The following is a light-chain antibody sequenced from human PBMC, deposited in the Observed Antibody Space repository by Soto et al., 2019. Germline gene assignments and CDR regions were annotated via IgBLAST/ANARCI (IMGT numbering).Light chain of an antibody. V-gene: IGKV3-11*01. J-gene: IGKJ5*01. CDR3: QQRSNCPPTT. CDR2: DAS. CDR1: QSVSSY. Sequence: EIVLTQSPSILSLSPGERATLTCRASQSVSSYLAWYQQKPGQDPRLLIYDASSRATGVPSRFSGSGSGTEVTLTIISLEHEDYSVSYCQQRSNCPPTTFGQGTRLEIK.